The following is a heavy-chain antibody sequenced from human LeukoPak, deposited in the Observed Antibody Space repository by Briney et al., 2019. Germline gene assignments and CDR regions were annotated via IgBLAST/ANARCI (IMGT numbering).Heavy chain of an antibody. V-gene: IGHV3-23*01. CDR3: AKDLRYDHAFDY. CDR1: GFTVSSNY. D-gene: IGHD3-9*01. CDR2: ISGSGGST. Sequence: GGSLRLSCAASGFTVSSNYMSWVRQAPGKGLEWVSAISGSGGSTYYADSVKGRFTISRDNSKNTLYLQMNSLRAEDTAVYYCAKDLRYDHAFDYWGQGTLVTVSS. J-gene: IGHJ4*02.